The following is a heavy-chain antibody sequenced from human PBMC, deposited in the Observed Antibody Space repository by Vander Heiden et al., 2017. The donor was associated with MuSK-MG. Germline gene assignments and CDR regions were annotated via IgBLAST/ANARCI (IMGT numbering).Heavy chain of an antibody. V-gene: IGHV3-21*01. CDR2: ISSNSNHK. CDR1: GFVFSTYT. D-gene: IGHD4-4*01. Sequence: EVQLVQSGGGLANPGWSLRPSCASSGFVFSTYTLTWVRPAPGKGLEWVSSISSNSNHKDDANSVKGRFTISRDNAQKSLYLQMNSLRAEDTAIYYCAGTVTTTNYGLDVWGQGTTVTVSS. J-gene: IGHJ6*02. CDR3: AGTVTTTNYGLDV.